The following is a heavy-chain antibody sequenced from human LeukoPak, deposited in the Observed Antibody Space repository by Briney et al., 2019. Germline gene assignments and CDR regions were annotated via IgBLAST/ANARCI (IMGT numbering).Heavy chain of an antibody. V-gene: IGHV3-21*01. J-gene: IGHJ6*03. Sequence: PGGSLRLSCAASGFTFSAYNMNWVRRTPGRGLEWVSSITTSSSYMFYADSVRGRFTISRDNAENSLYLQMNSLRDEDTAVYYCARDPYSGGYGAYYYYYMDVWGKGTTVTVSS. D-gene: IGHD6-19*01. CDR3: ARDPYSGGYGAYYYYYMDV. CDR2: ITTSSSYM. CDR1: GFTFSAYN.